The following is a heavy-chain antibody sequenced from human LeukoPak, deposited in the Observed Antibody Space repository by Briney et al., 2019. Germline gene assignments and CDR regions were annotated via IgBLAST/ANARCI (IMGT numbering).Heavy chain of an antibody. V-gene: IGHV3-21*01. J-gene: IGHJ6*03. Sequence: PGGSLRLSCAASGFTFSAYNMNWVRRTPGRGLEWVSSITTSSSYMFYADSVRGRFTISRDNAENSLYLQMNSLRDEDTAVYYCARDPYSGGYGAYYYYYMDVWGKGTTVTVSS. D-gene: IGHD6-19*01. CDR3: ARDPYSGGYGAYYYYYMDV. CDR2: ITTSSSYM. CDR1: GFTFSAYN.